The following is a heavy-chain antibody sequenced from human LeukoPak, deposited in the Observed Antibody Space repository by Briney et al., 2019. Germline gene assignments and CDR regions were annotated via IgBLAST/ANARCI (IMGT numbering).Heavy chain of an antibody. CDR2: IYYSGST. J-gene: IGHJ4*02. Sequence: SETLSLTCTVSGGSISSSSYYWGWIRQPPGKGLEWIGSIYYSGSTYYNPSLKSRVTISVDTSKNQFSLKLSSVAAADTAVYYCAISAVAGTGFDYWGQGTLVTVSS. CDR1: GGSISSSSYY. CDR3: AISAVAGTGFDY. D-gene: IGHD6-19*01. V-gene: IGHV4-39*01.